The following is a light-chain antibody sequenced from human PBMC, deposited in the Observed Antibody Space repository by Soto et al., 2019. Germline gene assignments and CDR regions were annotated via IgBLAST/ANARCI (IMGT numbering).Light chain of an antibody. J-gene: IGKJ2*01. CDR1: QSVSSTY. CDR3: QQYGSASYT. Sequence: EIVLTQSPGTLSLSPGERATLSCRASQSVSSTYLAWYQQNPGQAPRLLIYGASSRATGIPDRFSGSGSGTDFTRTISRLEPEDVAVYFCQQYGSASYTFGQGTKLEIK. V-gene: IGKV3-20*01. CDR2: GAS.